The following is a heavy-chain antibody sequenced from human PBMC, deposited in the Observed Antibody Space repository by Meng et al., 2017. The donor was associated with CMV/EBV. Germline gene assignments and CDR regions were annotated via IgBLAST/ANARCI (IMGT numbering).Heavy chain of an antibody. J-gene: IGHJ4*02. V-gene: IGHV4-34*01. CDR3: AGFWSGYLRLFDY. Sequence: TCAVYGGSFSGYYWSWIRQPPGKGLEWIGEINHSGSTNYNPSLKSRVTISVDTSKNQFSLKLSSVTAADTAVYYCAGFWSGYLRLFDYWGQGTLVTVSS. CDR2: INHSGST. D-gene: IGHD3-3*01. CDR1: GGSFSGYY.